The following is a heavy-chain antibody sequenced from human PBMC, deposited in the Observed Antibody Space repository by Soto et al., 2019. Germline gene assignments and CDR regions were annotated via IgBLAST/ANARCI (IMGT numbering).Heavy chain of an antibody. CDR3: ARLRASTWYMGGYLDY. CDR1: GFTFSDYY. V-gene: IGHV3-11*06. Sequence: VGSLRLSCAASGFTFSDYYMSWIRQAPGKGLEWVSYIVSSSSYTNYADSVKGRFTISRDNAKNSLYLEMNSLRAEDTAVYYCARLRASTWYMGGYLDYWGLRTLVTVSS. CDR2: IVSSSSYT. D-gene: IGHD6-13*01. J-gene: IGHJ4*02.